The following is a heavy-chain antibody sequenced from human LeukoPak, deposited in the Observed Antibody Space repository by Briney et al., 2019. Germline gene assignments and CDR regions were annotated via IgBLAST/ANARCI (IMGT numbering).Heavy chain of an antibody. CDR3: AREGVIGDGYNFFDY. CDR2: INPHSGGT. Sequence: ASVKVSCKASGYTFIGYYMHWVRQAPGQGLEWMGWINPHSGGTDSEQNFQGRVTMSRDTSISTVYMELSRLRSDDTALYYCAREGVIGDGYNFFDYWGQGTLVTVSS. CDR1: GYTFIGYY. V-gene: IGHV1-2*02. D-gene: IGHD5-24*01. J-gene: IGHJ4*02.